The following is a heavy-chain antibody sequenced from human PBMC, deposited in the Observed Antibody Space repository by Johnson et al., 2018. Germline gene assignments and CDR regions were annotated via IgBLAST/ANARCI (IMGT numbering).Heavy chain of an antibody. CDR1: GGSLNNHY. Sequence: QVQLQESGPGLVKXSDTLALTCTVSGGSLNNHYWSWIRQPPGKGPEWIGSIFYSGSTTYNPSLKSRVPISVDTSKKQLSLKLTSVTAADTAGYYCGREATSASWYGDVWTNYYYHYMDVWGKGTTVTVSS. D-gene: IGHD3-10*01. V-gene: IGHV4-59*11. J-gene: IGHJ6*03. CDR3: GREATSASWYGDVWTNYYYHYMDV. CDR2: IFYSGST.